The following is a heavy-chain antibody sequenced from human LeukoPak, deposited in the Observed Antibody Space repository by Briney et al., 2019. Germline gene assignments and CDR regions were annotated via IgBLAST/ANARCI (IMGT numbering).Heavy chain of an antibody. Sequence: PGGSLRLSCAASGFTFSAHSMNWVRQAPGKGLEWVASISSRSSYIYCGGSVKGRFTVSRDNARNSVYLQMNSLRVEDTAVYYCVRRAVSGEEALDFDYWGQGTLVTVSS. CDR1: GFTFSAHS. D-gene: IGHD6-19*01. CDR3: VRRAVSGEEALDFDY. J-gene: IGHJ4*02. V-gene: IGHV3-21*01. CDR2: ISSRSSYI.